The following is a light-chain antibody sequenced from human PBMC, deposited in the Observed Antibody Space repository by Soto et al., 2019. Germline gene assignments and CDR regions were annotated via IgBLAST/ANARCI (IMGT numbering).Light chain of an antibody. CDR3: QQRSNWPSIT. V-gene: IGKV3-11*01. CDR2: DAS. Sequence: EIVLTQSPATLSLSPGERATLSCGASQSVSTYLAWYQQKPGQAPRLLIYDASNRATGIPARFSGSGSGTDFTLTINSLEPEDSAVYYCQQRSNWPSITFGQWTRLEIK. J-gene: IGKJ5*01. CDR1: QSVSTY.